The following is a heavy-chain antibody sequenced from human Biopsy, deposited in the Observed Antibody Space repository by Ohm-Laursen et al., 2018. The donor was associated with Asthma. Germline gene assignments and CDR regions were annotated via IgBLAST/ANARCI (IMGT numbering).Heavy chain of an antibody. CDR3: ARLATRYSYGRIYYSYGMDV. V-gene: IGHV1-69*01. J-gene: IGHJ6*02. D-gene: IGHD5-18*01. CDR1: GGTFSNYP. Sequence: SSVKVSCKASGGTFSNYPFTWVRQAPGQGLEWLGGITPIYGITDYAQKFQGRLSITADGSTTTAYMELNSLTFEDTAVYFCARLATRYSYGRIYYSYGMDVWGQGTTVTVSS. CDR2: ITPIYGIT.